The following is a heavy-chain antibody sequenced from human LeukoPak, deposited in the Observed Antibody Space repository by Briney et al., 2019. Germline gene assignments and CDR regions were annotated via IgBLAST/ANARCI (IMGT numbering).Heavy chain of an antibody. Sequence: ASVKVSCKASGYTFTRYYIHWVRQAPGQGLEWMGWYNPNSGGTSNPRKFQGRVTMTGDTSITTAYMELSTLTSDDTAFYYCARVNNYYDASNYLYYFDSWGQGTLVTVSS. V-gene: IGHV1-2*02. CDR3: ARVNNYYDASNYLYYFDS. CDR2: YNPNSGGT. J-gene: IGHJ4*02. D-gene: IGHD3-22*01. CDR1: GYTFTRYY.